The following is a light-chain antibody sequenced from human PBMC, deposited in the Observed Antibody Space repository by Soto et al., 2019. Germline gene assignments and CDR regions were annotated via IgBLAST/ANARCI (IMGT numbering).Light chain of an antibody. V-gene: IGKV3-11*01. CDR1: QSISTY. CDR2: DAS. CDR3: QQRSNWPPT. J-gene: IGKJ2*01. Sequence: EIVLTQSPATLSLSPGERATLFCRASQSISTYLAWYQQKSGQAPRLLIYDASNRATGIPARFSGGGSGTDFILTVSSLEPEDLAVYYCQQRSNWPPTFGQGTKLEI.